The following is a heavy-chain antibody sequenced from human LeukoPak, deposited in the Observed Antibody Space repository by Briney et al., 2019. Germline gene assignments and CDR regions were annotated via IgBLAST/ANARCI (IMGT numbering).Heavy chain of an antibody. CDR3: ARDPDYGSGQP. Sequence: ASVRVSCKASGYTFTGYYMHWVRQAPGQGLEWMGRINPNSGGTNYAQKFQGRVTMTRDTSISTAYMELSRLRSDDTAVYYCARDPDYGSGQPWGQGTLVTVSS. CDR2: INPNSGGT. D-gene: IGHD3-10*01. J-gene: IGHJ5*02. V-gene: IGHV1-2*06. CDR1: GYTFTGYY.